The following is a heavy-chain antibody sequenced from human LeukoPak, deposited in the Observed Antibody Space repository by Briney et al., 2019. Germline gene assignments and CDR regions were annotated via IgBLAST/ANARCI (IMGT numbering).Heavy chain of an antibody. V-gene: IGHV1-69*05. CDR3: AREPQYSSGWSVHGY. CDR1: GGTFSSYA. D-gene: IGHD6-19*01. CDR2: IIPIFGTA. J-gene: IGHJ4*02. Sequence: ASVKVSCKASGGTFSSYAISWVRQAPGQGLEWMGGIIPIFGTANYAQKFQGRVTMTRDTSTSTVYMELSSLRSEDTAVYYCAREPQYSSGWSVHGYWGQGTLVTVSS.